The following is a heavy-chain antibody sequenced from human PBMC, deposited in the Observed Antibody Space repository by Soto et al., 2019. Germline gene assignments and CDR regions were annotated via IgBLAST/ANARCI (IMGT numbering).Heavy chain of an antibody. J-gene: IGHJ3*02. CDR3: AREYGIGGAAFDI. V-gene: IGHV3-30-3*01. CDR1: GFIFSSYD. D-gene: IGHD2-15*01. Sequence: PGGSLRLSCAASGFIFSSYDMHWVRQAPGKGLEWVAVISYDGSKKHYADSVKGRFTISRDNSKNTLYLQMNSLRAEGTAVYYCAREYGIGGAAFDIWGQGTMVTVSS. CDR2: ISYDGSKK.